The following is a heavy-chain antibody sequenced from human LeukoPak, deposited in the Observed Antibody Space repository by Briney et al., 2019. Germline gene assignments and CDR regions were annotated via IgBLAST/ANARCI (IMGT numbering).Heavy chain of an antibody. Sequence: SETLSLTCTVSGGSISSYYWSWIRQPPGKGLEWIGSIYYSGSTYYNPSLKSRVTISVDTSKNQFSLKLSSVTAADTAVYYCASRTPWYYYDSSGYLDFDYWGQGTLVTVSS. CDR3: ASRTPWYYYDSSGYLDFDY. J-gene: IGHJ4*02. CDR1: GGSISSYY. CDR2: IYYSGST. V-gene: IGHV4-39*01. D-gene: IGHD3-22*01.